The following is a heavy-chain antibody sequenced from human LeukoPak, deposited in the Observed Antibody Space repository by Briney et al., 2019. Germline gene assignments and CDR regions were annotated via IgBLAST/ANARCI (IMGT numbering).Heavy chain of an antibody. CDR3: ARSSFLDC. D-gene: IGHD2/OR15-2a*01. CDR1: GFTFSSYE. CDR2: ISSSGSTI. J-gene: IGHJ4*02. V-gene: IGHV3-48*03. Sequence: PGGSLRLSCAASGFTFSSYEMNCVRQAPGRGLEWVSYISSSGSTIYYADSVKGRFTISRDNAKKSLYLQMNSLRAEDTAIYYCARSSFLDCWGQGILVTVSS.